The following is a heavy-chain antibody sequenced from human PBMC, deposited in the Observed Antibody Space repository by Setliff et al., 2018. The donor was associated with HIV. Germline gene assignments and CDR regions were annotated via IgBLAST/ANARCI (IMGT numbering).Heavy chain of an antibody. Sequence: SETLSLTCAVSGYSISSGYYWGWIRQPPGKGLEWIGCIYQSGSTYYNVSLKSRVIISVDTSKNQFSLKLNSVTAADTDIYYCARHRAVAGANYFDFWGQGTLVTVSS. V-gene: IGHV4-38-2*01. CDR2: IYQSGST. CDR3: ARHRAVAGANYFDF. CDR1: GYSISSGYY. J-gene: IGHJ4*02. D-gene: IGHD6-19*01.